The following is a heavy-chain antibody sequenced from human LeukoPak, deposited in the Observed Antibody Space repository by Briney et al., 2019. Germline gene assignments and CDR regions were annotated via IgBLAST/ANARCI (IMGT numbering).Heavy chain of an antibody. V-gene: IGHV3-21*01. Sequence: GGSLRLSCAASGFTLKTYSMNWVRQAPGKGLEWVSSISSSSSYIYYADSVKGRFTISRDNAKNSLYLQMNSLRAEDTAVYYCARSHCSSTSCYYMDVWGKGTTVTVSS. D-gene: IGHD2-2*01. CDR2: ISSSSSYI. CDR3: ARSHCSSTSCYYMDV. J-gene: IGHJ6*03. CDR1: GFTLKTYS.